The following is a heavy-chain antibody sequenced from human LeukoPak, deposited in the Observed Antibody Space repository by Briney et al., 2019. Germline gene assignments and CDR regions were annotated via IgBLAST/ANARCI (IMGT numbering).Heavy chain of an antibody. CDR1: GGSITSGC. V-gene: IGHV4-59*01. J-gene: IGHJ5*02. CDR3: ARDQNYYDGSGFSTWFDP. Sequence: SETLSPTCTVSGGSITSGCWSWIRQPPGKGLEWIGCIYYSGTTNHNPSLKSRVIISLDTSKSQFSLKLSSVTAADTAVYYCARDQNYYDGSGFSTWFDPWGQGTLVTVSS. CDR2: IYYSGTT. D-gene: IGHD3-22*01.